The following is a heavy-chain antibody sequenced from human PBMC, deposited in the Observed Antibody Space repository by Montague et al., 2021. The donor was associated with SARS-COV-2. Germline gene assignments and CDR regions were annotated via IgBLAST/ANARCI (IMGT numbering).Heavy chain of an antibody. D-gene: IGHD3-10*01. J-gene: IGHJ4*02. CDR2: ISYVGGNE. CDR1: GCTFTASA. CDR3: ARDRALSWLGELLGGGIDS. V-gene: IGHV3-30*01. Sequence: SLRLSCAVSGCTFTASARSSDRQTPDNRLQLLPLISYVGGNEFYADSVKVRFTVSRDNSRKTLYLQMKSLRAYDTAVYYCARDRALSWLGELLGGGIDSWGQGVLVTVSS.